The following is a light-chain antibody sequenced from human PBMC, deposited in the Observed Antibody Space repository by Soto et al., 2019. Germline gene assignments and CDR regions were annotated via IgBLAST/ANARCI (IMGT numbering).Light chain of an antibody. CDR1: SSNIGAGYD. V-gene: IGLV1-40*01. CDR2: GNT. Sequence: QPVLTQPPSVSGAPGQRVTISCTGSSSNIGAGYDVHWYQQLPGRAPKLLIYGNTNRPSGVPDRFSGSKSGTSASLAITGLQAEDEADYYCLSFDSSLSVVFGGGTKATVL. J-gene: IGLJ2*01. CDR3: LSFDSSLSVV.